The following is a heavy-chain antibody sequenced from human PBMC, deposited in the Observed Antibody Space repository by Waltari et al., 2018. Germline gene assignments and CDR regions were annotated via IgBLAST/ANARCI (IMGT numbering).Heavy chain of an antibody. J-gene: IGHJ4*02. CDR1: GGSISSGSYY. CDR2: IYTSGIT. Sequence: VQLPESGPGLVKPSQTLSLPCTVSGGSISSGSYYWRWIRPPAGQVLEWIGRIYTSGITNYNPSLKSRVTISVDTSKNQFSLNLSSVTAADTAVYYCARVPAVAGYYFDYWGQGTLVTVSS. V-gene: IGHV4-61*02. CDR3: ARVPAVAGYYFDY. D-gene: IGHD6-19*01.